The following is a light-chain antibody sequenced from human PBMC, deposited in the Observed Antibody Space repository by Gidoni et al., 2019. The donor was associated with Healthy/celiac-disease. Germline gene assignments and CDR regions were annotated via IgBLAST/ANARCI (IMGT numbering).Light chain of an antibody. J-gene: IGKJ4*01. Sequence: DIVLTQSPATLSLSPGERATLSCRASQSVSSYLAWYQQKPGQAPRLLIYDASNRATGIPARFSGSGSGTDFTLTISSLEPEDFAVYYCQQRSNGPPTFXGXTKVEIK. CDR2: DAS. CDR3: QQRSNGPPT. CDR1: QSVSSY. V-gene: IGKV3-11*01.